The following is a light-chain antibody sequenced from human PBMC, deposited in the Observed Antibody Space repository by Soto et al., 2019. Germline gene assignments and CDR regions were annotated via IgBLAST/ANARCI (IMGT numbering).Light chain of an antibody. V-gene: IGKV1-9*01. CDR3: QQLKTRPPFS. CDR1: QDINTY. J-gene: IGKJ2*03. Sequence: DIQLTQSPSFVSASVGDRVTITCRASQDINTYLAWYQQKPGKAPNLLIYAASTLQRGVPSRFSGSGSGTEFTLTINSLQPEDFATYYCQQLKTRPPFSFGQGTKLEIK. CDR2: AAS.